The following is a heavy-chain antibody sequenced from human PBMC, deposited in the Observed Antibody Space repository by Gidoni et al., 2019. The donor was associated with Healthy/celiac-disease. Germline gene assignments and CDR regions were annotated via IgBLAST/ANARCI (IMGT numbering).Heavy chain of an antibody. CDR3: AKDRNLVEMATTLDY. J-gene: IGHJ4*02. V-gene: IGHV3-30*18. CDR2: ISYDGSNK. CDR1: GFPFSSYG. D-gene: IGHD5-12*01. Sequence: QVQLVESGGGVVQPGRSLRLSCAAPGFPFSSYGMHWVRQAPGKGLEWVAVISYDGSNKYYADSVKGRFTISRDNSKNTLYLQMNSLRAEDTAVYYCAKDRNLVEMATTLDYWGQGTLVTVSS.